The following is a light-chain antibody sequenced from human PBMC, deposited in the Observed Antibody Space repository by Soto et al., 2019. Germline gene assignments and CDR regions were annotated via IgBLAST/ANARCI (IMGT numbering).Light chain of an antibody. CDR1: QGLGSY. Sequence: DIEMTQSPSSLSPSVGDRVSITCRASQGLGSYLNWYQQKPGKAPKLLISATSNLQSGVRSRFSGSGSGTDFTLTIITLQPEDFATYYCQKSYNIPYTFGQGTKLEIK. CDR2: ATS. J-gene: IGKJ2*01. V-gene: IGKV1-39*01. CDR3: QKSYNIPYT.